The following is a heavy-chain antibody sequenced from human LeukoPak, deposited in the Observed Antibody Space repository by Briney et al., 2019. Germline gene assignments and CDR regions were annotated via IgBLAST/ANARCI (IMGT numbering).Heavy chain of an antibody. J-gene: IGHJ4*02. CDR2: IYYSGST. D-gene: IGHD5-18*01. CDR3: ARRYSYGFYFGY. CDR1: GGSISSYY. V-gene: IGHV4-59*08. Sequence: PSETLSLTCTVSGGSISSYYWSWIRQPPGKGLEWIGYIYYSGSTNYNPSLKSRVTISVDTSKNQFSLKLSSVTAADTAVYYCARRYSYGFYFGYWGQGTLVTVSS.